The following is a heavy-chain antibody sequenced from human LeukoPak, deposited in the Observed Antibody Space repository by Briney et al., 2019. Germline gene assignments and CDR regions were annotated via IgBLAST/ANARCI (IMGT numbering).Heavy chain of an antibody. V-gene: IGHV3-23*01. J-gene: IGHJ4*02. Sequence: GGSLRLSCAASGFTFSRSAMTWVRQGPGTGLEFVASIIYSGGATYYADSVKGRFTISRDNSKNTLYLQMNSLRAEDTALYYCAKDGLYYDGSEHVYYFDSWGQGTRVIVSS. CDR1: GFTFSRSA. CDR2: IIYSGGAT. D-gene: IGHD3-22*01. CDR3: AKDGLYYDGSEHVYYFDS.